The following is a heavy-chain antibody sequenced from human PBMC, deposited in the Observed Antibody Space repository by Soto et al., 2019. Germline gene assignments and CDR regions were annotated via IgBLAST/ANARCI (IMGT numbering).Heavy chain of an antibody. V-gene: IGHV1-69*01. Sequence: QVQLVQSGAEVKKPGSSVKVSCKASGGIFSTYAISWLRQAPGQGLEWMGGIIPLFGTPNYAQRFQGRVTITADESTSTAYIELSRPTSEDTAVYYCARDRDDYGSGNYYNRIDFWGQGTLVTVSS. CDR3: ARDRDDYGSGNYYNRIDF. J-gene: IGHJ4*02. D-gene: IGHD3-10*01. CDR1: GGIFSTYA. CDR2: IIPLFGTP.